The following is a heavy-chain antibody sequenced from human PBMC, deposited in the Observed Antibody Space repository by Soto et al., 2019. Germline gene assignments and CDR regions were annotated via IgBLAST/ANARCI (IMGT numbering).Heavy chain of an antibody. Sequence: QVQLQESGPGLVKPSQTLSLTCTVSGGSISSGGYYWSWIRQHPGKGLEWNGYIYYSGRTYYNPSLKNRVTKPEHTSKNQSSLKLSSVTAADTPVYYRARAPDVWGQGTPVPVSS. CDR3: ARAPDV. V-gene: IGHV4-31*03. J-gene: IGHJ4*02. CDR2: IYYSGRT. CDR1: GGSISSGGYY.